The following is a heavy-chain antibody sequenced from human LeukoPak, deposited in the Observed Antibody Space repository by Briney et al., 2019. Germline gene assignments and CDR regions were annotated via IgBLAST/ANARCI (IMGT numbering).Heavy chain of an antibody. D-gene: IGHD6-13*01. V-gene: IGHV4-34*01. CDR1: GGSFSGYY. Sequence: PSETLSLTCAVYGGSFSGYYWSWIRQPPGKGLEWIGEINHSGSTNYNPSLKSRVTISIDTSKNQFSLKLSSVTAADTALYYCARGPGSWYYYWGQGTLVTVSS. J-gene: IGHJ4*02. CDR3: ARGPGSWYYY. CDR2: INHSGST.